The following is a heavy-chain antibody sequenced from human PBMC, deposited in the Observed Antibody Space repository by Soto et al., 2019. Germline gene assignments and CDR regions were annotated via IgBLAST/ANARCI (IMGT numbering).Heavy chain of an antibody. CDR2: IYYSGRT. D-gene: IGHD6-6*01. V-gene: IGHV4-30-4*01. J-gene: IGHJ4*02. CDR1: GGSISSDDYY. Sequence: QVQLQESGPGLVKPLQTLSLTCTVSGGSISSDDYYWSWIRQPPGKGLVWIGYIYYSGRTSYNPSLKSRVTISMDTSKNQFSLKLTSVSAADTAVYYCARDRSNSPDFFDYWGQGTLVTVSS. CDR3: ARDRSNSPDFFDY.